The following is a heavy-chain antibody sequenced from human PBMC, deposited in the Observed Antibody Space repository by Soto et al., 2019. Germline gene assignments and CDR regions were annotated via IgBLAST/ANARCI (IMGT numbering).Heavy chain of an antibody. CDR2: ISGNGGSS. J-gene: IGHJ5*02. Sequence: GGSLRLSCAASGFTFTSHAMSWVRQAPGRGLEWVSSISGNGGSSYYADSVKGRFVIARDNSHNTLYLQMNSLRAEDTAVYYCAKDPYFGSEAYPNWFDPWGQGALVTVSS. CDR3: AKDPYFGSEAYPNWFDP. V-gene: IGHV3-23*01. D-gene: IGHD3-10*01. CDR1: GFTFTSHA.